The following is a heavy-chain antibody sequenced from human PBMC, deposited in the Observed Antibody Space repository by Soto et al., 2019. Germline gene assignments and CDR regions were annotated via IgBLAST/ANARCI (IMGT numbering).Heavy chain of an antibody. CDR2: IKEDGSEK. D-gene: IGHD3-22*01. J-gene: IGHJ4*02. Sequence: EVQLVESGGGLVQPGGSLRLSCAASGFTFSNYWMNWVRQAPGKGLEWVANIKEDGSEKYYMDFVKGRFTISRDNAKNSLYLQMNSLRAEDTAVYYCARSGSSCYFLDYWGQGTLVTVSS. V-gene: IGHV3-7*04. CDR3: ARSGSSCYFLDY. CDR1: GFTFSNYW.